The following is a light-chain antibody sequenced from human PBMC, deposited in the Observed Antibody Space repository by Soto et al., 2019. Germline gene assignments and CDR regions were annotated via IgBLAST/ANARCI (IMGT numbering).Light chain of an antibody. J-gene: IGKJ1*01. CDR3: QQYDHWPRT. CDR1: RSVSSN. CDR2: GSS. V-gene: IGKV3-15*01. Sequence: EILMTQSPATLSVSPGERATLSCRASRSVSSNLAWYQQKPGQAPRLLIYGSSTRATGIPARFSGSGSGTEFTLTISTLQSEDVAIYYCQQYDHWPRTFGQGTKVEIK.